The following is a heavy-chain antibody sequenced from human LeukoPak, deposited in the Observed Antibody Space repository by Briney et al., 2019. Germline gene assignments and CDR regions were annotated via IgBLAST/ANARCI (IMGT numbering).Heavy chain of an antibody. V-gene: IGHV3-23*01. Sequence: EGSLRLSCAASGFTFSSYAMTWVRQAPGKGLEWVSAISGSGGSTYYADSVKGRFTISRDNSKNTLYLQMNSLRAEDTAVYYCAKGNGYCSSTSCYYYYYMDVWGKGTTVTVSS. CDR2: ISGSGGST. D-gene: IGHD2-2*03. CDR1: GFTFSSYA. J-gene: IGHJ6*03. CDR3: AKGNGYCSSTSCYYYYYMDV.